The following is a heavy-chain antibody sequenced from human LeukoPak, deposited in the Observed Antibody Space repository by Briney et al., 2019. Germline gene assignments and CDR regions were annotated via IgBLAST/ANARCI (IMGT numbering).Heavy chain of an antibody. Sequence: GGSLRLSCAASGFTFSNYGMHWVRQAPGKGLEWVASIKEDGSDKYYVDSVKGRFTISRDSAKNSLFLQMNSLRAEDTAVYYCARDQWRLFDYWGQGTLVTVSS. D-gene: IGHD2-21*02. CDR2: IKEDGSDK. CDR1: GFTFSNYG. J-gene: IGHJ4*02. V-gene: IGHV3-7*04. CDR3: ARDQWRLFDY.